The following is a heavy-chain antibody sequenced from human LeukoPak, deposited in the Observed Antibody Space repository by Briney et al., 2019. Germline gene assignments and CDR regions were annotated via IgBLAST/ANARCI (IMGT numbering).Heavy chain of an antibody. D-gene: IGHD6-6*01. CDR1: GFTFSSYG. J-gene: IGHJ6*03. CDR2: ISYDGTNK. V-gene: IGHV3-30*03. Sequence: GGSLRLSCAASGFTFSSYGMHWVRQAPGKGLEWVAIISYDGTNKYYADSVKGRFTISRDSSKNTLYLQMNSLRPEDTAVYYCARAHLSSASTDYMTVWGKGTTVTVSS. CDR3: ARAHLSSASTDYMTV.